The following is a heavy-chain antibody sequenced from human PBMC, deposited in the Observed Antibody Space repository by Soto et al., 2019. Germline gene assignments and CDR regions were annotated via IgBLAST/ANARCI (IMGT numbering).Heavy chain of an antibody. CDR2: VYYSGST. CDR3: GREARIAAAGRFEY. CDR1: GGSISSGDYY. D-gene: IGHD6-13*01. Sequence: SETLSLTCSVSGGSISSGDYYWSWIRQVPGKGLEWIGYVYYSGSTYYNPSLKSRVAMSVNTSKNQFSLKLSSVTAADTAIYYCGREARIAAAGRFEYWGQGTLVTVSS. V-gene: IGHV4-31*03. J-gene: IGHJ4*02.